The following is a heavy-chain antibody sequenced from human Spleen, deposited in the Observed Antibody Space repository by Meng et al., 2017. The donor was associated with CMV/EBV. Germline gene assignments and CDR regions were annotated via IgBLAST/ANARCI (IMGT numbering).Heavy chain of an antibody. D-gene: IGHD3-22*01. V-gene: IGHV3-53*01. CDR1: GFTVSNNY. J-gene: IGHJ4*02. Sequence: GESLKISCAASGFTVSNNYMSWVRQAPGKGLEWVSLMYSGGNTYYADSVKGRFTISRDSSKNTLYLQINSLRAEDTAVYYCAIEGTSGYYFSWWGQGTLVTVSS. CDR3: AIEGTSGYYFSW. CDR2: MYSGGNT.